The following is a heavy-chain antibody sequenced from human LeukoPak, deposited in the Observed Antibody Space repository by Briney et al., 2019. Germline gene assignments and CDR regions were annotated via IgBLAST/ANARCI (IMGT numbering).Heavy chain of an antibody. CDR3: AKYYDSSGYYLHGAFDI. CDR2: ISGSGGST. J-gene: IGHJ3*02. D-gene: IGHD3-22*01. Sequence: GGSLRLSCVASGFSFNTYWMSWVRQAPGKGLEWVSAISGSGGSTYYADSVKGRFTISRDNSKNTLYLQMNSLRAEDTAVYYCAKYYDSSGYYLHGAFDIWGQGTIVTVSS. V-gene: IGHV3-23*01. CDR1: GFSFNTYW.